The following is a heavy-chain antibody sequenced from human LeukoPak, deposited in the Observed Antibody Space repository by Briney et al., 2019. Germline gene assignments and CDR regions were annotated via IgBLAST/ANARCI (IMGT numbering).Heavy chain of an antibody. CDR3: AKEDYDYVWGSYRSTPTFDY. CDR1: GFTFSSYA. CDR2: ISGSGGST. V-gene: IGHV3-23*01. Sequence: PGGSLGLSCAASGFTFSSYAMSWVRQAPGKGLEWVSAISGSGGSTYYADSVKGRFTISRDNSKNTLYLQMNSLRAEDTAVYYCAKEDYDYVWGSYRSTPTFDYWGQGTLVTVSS. D-gene: IGHD3-16*02. J-gene: IGHJ4*02.